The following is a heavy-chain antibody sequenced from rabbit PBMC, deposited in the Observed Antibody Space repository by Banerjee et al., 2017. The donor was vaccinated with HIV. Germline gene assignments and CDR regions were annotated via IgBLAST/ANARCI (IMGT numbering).Heavy chain of an antibody. CDR1: GFSFSSSYW. Sequence: EESGGDLVKPEGSLTLTCTASGFSFSSSYWICWVRQAPGKGLEWIAGIYNGDGSTYYASWAKGRFTISKTSSTTVTLQMTSLTAADTATYFCARVDDYGDLWGQGTLVTVS. V-gene: IGHV1S45*01. CDR2: IYNGDGST. J-gene: IGHJ4*01. D-gene: IGHD2-1*01. CDR3: ARVDDYGDL.